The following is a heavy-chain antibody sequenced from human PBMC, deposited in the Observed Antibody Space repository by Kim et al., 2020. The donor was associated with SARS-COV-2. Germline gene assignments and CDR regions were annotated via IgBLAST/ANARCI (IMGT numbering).Heavy chain of an antibody. CDR3: VKSMHTTSMTADFDY. J-gene: IGHJ4*02. V-gene: IGHV3-9*01. Sequence: GGSLRLSCAASGFTFGDYAMHWVRQGPGKGLEWVSGITWNGVNIAYADSVKGRFSISRDNTKKSLYLHMNSLRAEDTALYYCVKSMHTTSMTADFDYWGQGTLVTVSS. D-gene: IGHD5-18*01. CDR2: ITWNGVNI. CDR1: GFTFGDYA.